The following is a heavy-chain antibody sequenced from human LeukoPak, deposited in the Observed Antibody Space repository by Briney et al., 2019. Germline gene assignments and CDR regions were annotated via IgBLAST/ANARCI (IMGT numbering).Heavy chain of an antibody. CDR2: IHDSGST. CDR3: ATDSRGYFHPYY. Sequence: SETLSLTCTVSGGSISSYYWSWIRQPPGKGLEWIANIHDSGSTNYNPSLKSRITISVDTSKHQFSLKLSSVTAADTAVYYCATDSRGYFHPYYWGQGSLVTVSS. V-gene: IGHV4-59*08. CDR1: GGSISSYY. D-gene: IGHD3-22*01. J-gene: IGHJ4*02.